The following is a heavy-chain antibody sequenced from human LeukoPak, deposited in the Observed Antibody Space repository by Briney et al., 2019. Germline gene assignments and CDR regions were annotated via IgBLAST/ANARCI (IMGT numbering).Heavy chain of an antibody. V-gene: IGHV6-1*01. CDR2: TYYRSRWYN. CDR3: ARGGFGELSGFDY. D-gene: IGHD3-10*01. CDR1: GDNVSSKSAA. Sequence: SQTLSLTCAISGDNVSSKSAAWNWIRQSPSRGLEWLGRTYYRSRWYNDYAVSVKSRISINPDTSKNQFSLQLNSVTPEDTAVYYCARGGFGELSGFDYWGQGTLVTVSS. J-gene: IGHJ4*02.